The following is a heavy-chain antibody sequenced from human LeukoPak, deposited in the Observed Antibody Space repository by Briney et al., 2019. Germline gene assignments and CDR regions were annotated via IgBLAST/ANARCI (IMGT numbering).Heavy chain of an antibody. D-gene: IGHD4-11*01. V-gene: IGHV4-38-2*01. CDR3: ARHDYLDRPGREYYFDY. Sequence: SETPSLTCAVSGYSISSGYYWGWIRQPPGKGLEWIGSIYHSGSTYYNPSLKSRVTISVDTTKNQFSLKLSSVTAADTAVYYCARHDYLDRPGREYYFDYWGQGTLVTVSS. CDR2: IYHSGST. J-gene: IGHJ4*02. CDR1: GYSISSGYY.